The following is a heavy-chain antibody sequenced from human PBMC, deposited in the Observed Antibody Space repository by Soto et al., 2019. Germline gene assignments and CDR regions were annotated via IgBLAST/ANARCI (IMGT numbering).Heavy chain of an antibody. D-gene: IGHD4-17*01. V-gene: IGHV1-18*04. J-gene: IGHJ4*02. Sequence: ASGKVSCKASGYTFTSYGISWVRQAPGQGLEWMGWISAYNGNTNYAQKLQGRVTMTTDTSTSTAYMELRSLRSDDTAVYYCARDFYGDYRFDYWGQGTLVTVSS. CDR2: ISAYNGNT. CDR3: ARDFYGDYRFDY. CDR1: GYTFTSYG.